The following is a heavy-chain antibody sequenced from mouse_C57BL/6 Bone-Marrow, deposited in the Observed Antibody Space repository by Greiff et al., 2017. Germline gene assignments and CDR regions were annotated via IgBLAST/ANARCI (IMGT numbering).Heavy chain of an antibody. D-gene: IGHD2-5*01. CDR2: INPSSGYT. Sequence: QVQLQQSGAELAKPGASVKLSCKASGYTFTSYWMHWVKQRPGQGLEWIGYINPSSGYTKYNQKFNDKATLTADKSSSTAYMQLSSLTYEDSAVYYCAIDYSNTYAMDYWGQGTSVTVSS. V-gene: IGHV1-7*01. CDR1: GYTFTSYW. CDR3: AIDYSNTYAMDY. J-gene: IGHJ4*01.